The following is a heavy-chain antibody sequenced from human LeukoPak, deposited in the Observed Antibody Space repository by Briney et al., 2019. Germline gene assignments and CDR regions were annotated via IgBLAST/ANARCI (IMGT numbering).Heavy chain of an antibody. CDR3: ARVEQQLVRGDYFDY. CDR1: GFTFSSYG. J-gene: IGHJ4*02. Sequence: GGSLRLSCEASGFTFSSYGMHWVRQAPGKGLEWVAVIWYDGSNKYYADSVKGRFTISRDNSKNTLYLQMNSLRAEDTAVYYCARVEQQLVRGDYFDYWGQGTLVTVSS. CDR2: IWYDGSNK. D-gene: IGHD6-13*01. V-gene: IGHV3-33*08.